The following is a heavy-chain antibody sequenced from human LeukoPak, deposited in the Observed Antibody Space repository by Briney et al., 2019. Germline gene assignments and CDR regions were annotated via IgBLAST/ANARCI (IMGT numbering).Heavy chain of an antibody. CDR1: GFTFSSYG. D-gene: IGHD2-15*01. CDR3: AKDTCSGGSCYPDYYYYGMDV. Sequence: SGRSLRLSCAASGFTFSSYGMHWVRQAPGKGLEGVAVISYDGSNKYYADSVKGRFTISRDNSKNTLYLQMNSLRAEDTAVYYCAKDTCSGGSCYPDYYYYGMDVWGQGTTVTVSS. J-gene: IGHJ6*02. CDR2: ISYDGSNK. V-gene: IGHV3-30*18.